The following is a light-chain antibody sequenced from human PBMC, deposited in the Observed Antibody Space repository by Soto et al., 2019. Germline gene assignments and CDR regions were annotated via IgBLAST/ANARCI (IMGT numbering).Light chain of an antibody. CDR3: QKYNSAPLT. J-gene: IGKJ1*01. CDR2: AAS. CDR1: QDISNY. V-gene: IGKV1-27*01. Sequence: DIQMTQSPSSLSASVGDRVTITCRASQDISNYLAWYQQKPGKVPKLLIYAASTLQSGVPSRFSGSGSATDFTLTISSLQPEDVATYYCQKYNSAPLTFGRGTKVDIK.